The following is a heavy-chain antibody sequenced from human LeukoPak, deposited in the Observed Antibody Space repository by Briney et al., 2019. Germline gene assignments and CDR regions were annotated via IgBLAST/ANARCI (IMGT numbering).Heavy chain of an antibody. CDR3: ARSYSSTPQYYYYYYMDV. D-gene: IGHD6-13*01. Sequence: GGSLRLSCAASGFTFSSYGMHWVRQAPGKGLEWVSSIRYDGSNKYYADSVKGRFTISRDNSKTTLYLQMNSLRAEDTAVYYCARSYSSTPQYYYYYYMDVWGKGTTVTVSS. CDR2: IRYDGSNK. V-gene: IGHV3-30*02. CDR1: GFTFSSYG. J-gene: IGHJ6*03.